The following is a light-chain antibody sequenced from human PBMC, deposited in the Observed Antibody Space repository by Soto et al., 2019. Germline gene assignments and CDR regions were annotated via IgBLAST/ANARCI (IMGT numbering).Light chain of an antibody. V-gene: IGKV3-15*01. CDR3: QQYDNWLT. CDR1: QSVTTK. Sequence: EIVMTQSPATLSVSPGARATLSCRASQSVTTKLAWYQQRPGQAPRLLIYGASTRATGIPARFSGSGSGTEFTLTISSLQSEDFAVYYCQQYDNWLTFGGGTKVDIK. CDR2: GAS. J-gene: IGKJ4*01.